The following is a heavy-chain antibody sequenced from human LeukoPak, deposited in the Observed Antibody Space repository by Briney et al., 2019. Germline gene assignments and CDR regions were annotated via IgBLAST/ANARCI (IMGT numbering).Heavy chain of an antibody. J-gene: IGHJ4*02. CDR2: ISYDGSNK. D-gene: IGHD5-12*01. V-gene: IGHV3-30*18. CDR3: AKDKGTSGSIDY. CDR1: GFTFSSYG. Sequence: GGSLRLSCAASGFTFSSYGMHWVRQAPGKGLEWVAVISYDGSNKYYADSVRGRFNISRDNSKNTLYLQMNSLRAEDTAVYYCAKDKGTSGSIDYWGQGTLVTVSS.